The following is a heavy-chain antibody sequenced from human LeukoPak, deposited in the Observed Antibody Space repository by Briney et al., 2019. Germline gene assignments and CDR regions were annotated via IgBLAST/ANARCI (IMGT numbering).Heavy chain of an antibody. Sequence: GGSLRLSCAASGFTFSSYAMHWVRQAPGKGLEWVAVISYDGSSKYYADSVKGRFTISRDNSKNTLYLQMNSLRAEDTAVYYCAKERGPRIAVAGTSSFDYWGQGTLVTVSS. CDR2: ISYDGSSK. CDR1: GFTFSSYA. CDR3: AKERGPRIAVAGTSSFDY. V-gene: IGHV3-30-3*01. J-gene: IGHJ4*02. D-gene: IGHD6-19*01.